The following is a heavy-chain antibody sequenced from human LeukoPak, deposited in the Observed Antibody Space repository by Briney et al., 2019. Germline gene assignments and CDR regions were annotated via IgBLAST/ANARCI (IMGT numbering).Heavy chain of an antibody. CDR3: ARVVVVTPLGAFDI. CDR1: GVTFDDYG. J-gene: IGHJ3*02. V-gene: IGHV3-20*04. Sequence: GGSLRLSCAASGVTFDDYGMSWVRQAPGKGLEWVSGINWNGGSTGYADSVKGRFTISRDNAKNSLYLQMNSLRAEDTALYYCARVVVVTPLGAFDIWGQGTMVTVSS. CDR2: INWNGGST. D-gene: IGHD3-22*01.